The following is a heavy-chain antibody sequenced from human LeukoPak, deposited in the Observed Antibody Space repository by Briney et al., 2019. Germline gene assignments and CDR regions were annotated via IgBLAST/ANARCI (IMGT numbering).Heavy chain of an antibody. Sequence: PGGSLRLSCAASGFTFSSYEMNWVRQAPGKGLEWVSLISHDGNSRKYADSVKGRFIVSRDNSKNTLYLQMNSLRSEDTAVYYCASDSAWNLHGGYLDHWGQGTLVSVSS. D-gene: IGHD2-15*01. J-gene: IGHJ4*02. CDR1: GFTFSSYE. V-gene: IGHV3-30*03. CDR2: ISHDGNSR. CDR3: ASDSAWNLHGGYLDH.